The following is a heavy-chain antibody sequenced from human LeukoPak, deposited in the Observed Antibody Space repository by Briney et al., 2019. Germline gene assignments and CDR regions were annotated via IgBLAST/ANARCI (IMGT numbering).Heavy chain of an antibody. J-gene: IGHJ4*02. D-gene: IGHD4-17*01. CDR1: GFTFSSYA. V-gene: IGHV3-23*01. Sequence: GGSLRLSCAASGFTFSSYAMSWARQAPGKGLEWVSVISGSGGSTYYADSVKGRFTISRDNSKNTLYLQMNSLRAEDTAVYYCAKRRGGDYADYFDYWGQGTLVTVSS. CDR3: AKRRGGDYADYFDY. CDR2: ISGSGGST.